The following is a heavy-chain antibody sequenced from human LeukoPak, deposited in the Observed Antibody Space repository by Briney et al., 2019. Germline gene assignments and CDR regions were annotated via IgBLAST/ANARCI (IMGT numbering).Heavy chain of an antibody. Sequence: SETLSLTCTVSGVSISSYYWSWIRQPPGKGLEWIGYIYYSGSTNYNPSLKSRVTISVDTSKNQFSLKLSSVTAADTAVYYCARLYYYGMDVWGKGTTVTVSS. V-gene: IGHV4-59*01. CDR2: IYYSGST. CDR3: ARLYYYGMDV. CDR1: GVSISSYY. J-gene: IGHJ6*04.